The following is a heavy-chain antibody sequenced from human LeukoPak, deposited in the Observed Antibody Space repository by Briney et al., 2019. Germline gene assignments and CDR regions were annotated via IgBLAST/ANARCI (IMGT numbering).Heavy chain of an antibody. CDR1: GFIFSSYG. V-gene: IGHV3-33*01. J-gene: IGHJ4*02. CDR3: ARDYSSSWYSGLNY. CDR2: IWYDGSNK. Sequence: GGSLRLSCAASGFIFSSYGMHWVRQAPGKGLEWVAVIWYDGSNKYYADSVKGRFTISRDNSKNTLYLQMNSLRAEDTAVYYCARDYSSSWYSGLNYWGQGTQVTVSS. D-gene: IGHD6-13*01.